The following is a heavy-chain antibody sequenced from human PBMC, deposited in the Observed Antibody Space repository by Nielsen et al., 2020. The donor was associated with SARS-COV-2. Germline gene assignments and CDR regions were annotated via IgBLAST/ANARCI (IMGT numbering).Heavy chain of an antibody. J-gene: IGHJ4*02. Sequence: GGSLRLSCVASGFTFSSYAMSWVRQAPGKGLEWVSAITNSGLRTFYADSVTGRVTVSRDNSRNTLYLQMNSLRAEDTAVYYCARGSTREYNNGWTLDNWDQGTLLTVSS. V-gene: IGHV3-23*01. CDR3: ARGSTREYNNGWTLDN. D-gene: IGHD5-18*01. CDR2: ITNSGLRT. CDR1: GFTFSSYA.